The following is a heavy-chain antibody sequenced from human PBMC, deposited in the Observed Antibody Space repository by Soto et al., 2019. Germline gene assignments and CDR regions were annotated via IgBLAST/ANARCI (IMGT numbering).Heavy chain of an antibody. CDR2: IIPIFGTA. J-gene: IGHJ1*01. Sequence: QVQLVQSGAEVKKPGSSVKVSCKASGGTFSSYAISWVRQAPGQGLEWMGGIIPIFGTANYAQKFQGRVTITADESTSTAYMELSSLSSEDTAVYYCASRGNYYDSSGYWEYFQHWGQGTLITVSS. V-gene: IGHV1-69*01. CDR3: ASRGNYYDSSGYWEYFQH. CDR1: GGTFSSYA. D-gene: IGHD3-22*01.